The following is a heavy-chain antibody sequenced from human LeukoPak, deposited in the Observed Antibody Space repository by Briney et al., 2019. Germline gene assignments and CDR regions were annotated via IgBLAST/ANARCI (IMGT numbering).Heavy chain of an antibody. Sequence: GGSLRLSCAASGLSVNSKYMSWVRQAPGTGMEWVSIIYSDGSTNYADSVKGQFTISRDYSKNTVYLQMNSLRAEDTAVYYCTGDVYQHWGQGTLVTVSS. D-gene: IGHD1-14*01. J-gene: IGHJ1*01. CDR2: IYSDGST. CDR3: TGDVYQH. CDR1: GLSVNSKY. V-gene: IGHV3-53*01.